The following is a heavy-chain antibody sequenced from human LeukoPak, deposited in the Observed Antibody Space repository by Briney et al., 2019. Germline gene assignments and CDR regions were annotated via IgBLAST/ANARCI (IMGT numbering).Heavy chain of an antibody. J-gene: IGHJ4*02. D-gene: IGHD1-7*01. CDR3: ARKHTGTMYDV. V-gene: IGHV4-39*07. Sequence: SETLSLTCIVPGGSISSSSYYWAWIRPSPGKGLKWIGNFSSGASAYYNPSLPSRVSISKDTSDNRFSLRLYAMAAADTAVYYCARKHTGTMYDVWGQGTQVTVSA. CDR1: GGSISSSSYY. CDR2: FSSGASA.